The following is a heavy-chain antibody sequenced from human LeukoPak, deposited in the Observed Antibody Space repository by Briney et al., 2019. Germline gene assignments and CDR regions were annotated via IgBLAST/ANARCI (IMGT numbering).Heavy chain of an antibody. V-gene: IGHV1-8*02. CDR3: ARGGYSGYDSLNDYYYGMDV. D-gene: IGHD5-12*01. CDR2: MNPNSGNT. CDR1: GGTFSSYA. J-gene: IGHJ6*02. Sequence: GSSVKVSCKASGGTFSSYAINWVRQATGQGLEWMGWMNPNSGNTGYAQKFQGRVTMTRNTSISTAYMELSSLRSEDTAVYYCARGGYSGYDSLNDYYYGMDVWGQGTTVTVSS.